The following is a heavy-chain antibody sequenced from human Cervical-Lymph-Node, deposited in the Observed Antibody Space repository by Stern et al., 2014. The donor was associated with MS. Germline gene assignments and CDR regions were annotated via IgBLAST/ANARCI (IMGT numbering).Heavy chain of an antibody. Sequence: VQLEESGPGLVKPSQTLSLTCTVSGGSISSGGHYWTWVRQHPGKGLEWIGNIYYSGTTIYNPSLKSRVTISVDTSENQFSLKLSSVTAADTAVYYCARDRIFTSGYYYFDKWGQGTLVIVSS. CDR2: IYYSGTT. CDR3: ARDRIFTSGYYYFDK. CDR1: GGSISSGGHY. J-gene: IGHJ4*02. D-gene: IGHD5-12*01. V-gene: IGHV4-31*03.